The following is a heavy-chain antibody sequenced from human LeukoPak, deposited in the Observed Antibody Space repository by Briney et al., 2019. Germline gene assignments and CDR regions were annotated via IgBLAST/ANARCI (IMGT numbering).Heavy chain of an antibody. CDR3: ARDQEGLDY. V-gene: IGHV1-46*01. Sequence: ASVKVSCKASGYTFTSNYIHWVRQAPGQGLEWMGMIYPRDGSTSYAQKFQGRVTVTRDTSTSTVHMELSGLRSEDTAVYYCARDQEGLDYWGQGTLVTVSS. CDR1: GYTFTSNY. J-gene: IGHJ4*02. CDR2: IYPRDGST.